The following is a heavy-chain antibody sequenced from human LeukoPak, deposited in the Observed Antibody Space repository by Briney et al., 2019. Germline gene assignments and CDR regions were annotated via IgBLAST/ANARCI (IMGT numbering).Heavy chain of an antibody. D-gene: IGHD3-10*01. CDR2: IYYSGNT. Sequence: SETLSLTCTVSGGSISSSTYYWGWIRQPPGKGLEWIGMIYYSGNTDYNLSLQSRFSMSVYTSKNQFPLKLTSVAAADTAIYYCARLVWFGDLLHVFDYWGQGLLVTVSS. CDR3: ARLVWFGDLLHVFDY. V-gene: IGHV4-39*01. J-gene: IGHJ4*02. CDR1: GGSISSSTYY.